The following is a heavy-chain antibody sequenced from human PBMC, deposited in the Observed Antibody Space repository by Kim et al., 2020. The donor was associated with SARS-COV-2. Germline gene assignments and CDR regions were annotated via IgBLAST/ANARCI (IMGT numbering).Heavy chain of an antibody. Sequence: QKFKGRVTMTRDTSTSTVYMELYSLRSEDTAVYYCARDSYGSGYYYGMDVWGQGTTVTVSS. D-gene: IGHD3-10*01. V-gene: IGHV1-46*01. CDR3: ARDSYGSGYYYGMDV. J-gene: IGHJ6*02.